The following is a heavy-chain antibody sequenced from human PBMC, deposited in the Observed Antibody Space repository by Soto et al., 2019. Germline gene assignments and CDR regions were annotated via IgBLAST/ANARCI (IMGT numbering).Heavy chain of an antibody. CDR3: AREGLTFGPGAVGGAFDI. CDR1: GGTFDSNA. J-gene: IGHJ3*02. Sequence: QVQLVQSGTEVRKPGSSVKVSCKASGGTFDSNAISWVRLAPGQGLEWMGGIIPIFGTINNAQKFQDRVTITADESANRVYTELSSLRSEDTAIYYCAREGLTFGPGAVGGAFDIWGQGTLVTVSS. V-gene: IGHV1-69*12. D-gene: IGHD2-2*01. CDR2: IIPIFGTI.